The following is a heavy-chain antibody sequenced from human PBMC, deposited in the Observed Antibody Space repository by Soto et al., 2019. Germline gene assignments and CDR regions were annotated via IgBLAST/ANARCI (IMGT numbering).Heavy chain of an antibody. CDR3: ARATAMVIT. Sequence: SETLSLTCTVSGGSISSYYWSWIRQPPGKGLEWIGYIYYSGSTNYNPSLKSRVTISVDTSKNQFSLKLSSVTAADTAVYYCARATAMVITWGQGTLVTVSS. CDR1: GGSISSYY. CDR2: IYYSGST. J-gene: IGHJ4*02. V-gene: IGHV4-59*01. D-gene: IGHD5-18*01.